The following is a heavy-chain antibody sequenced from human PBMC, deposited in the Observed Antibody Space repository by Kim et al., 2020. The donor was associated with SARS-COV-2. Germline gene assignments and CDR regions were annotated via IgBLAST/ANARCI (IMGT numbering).Heavy chain of an antibody. D-gene: IGHD2-2*01. V-gene: IGHV3-23*01. CDR1: GFTFSSYT. J-gene: IGHJ4*02. Sequence: GGSLRLSCAASGFTFSSYTMSWVRQAPGKGLEWVSVICGGGGATHYANSVKGRFTISRDNSKNTVYLEMNSLRAEDTAIYYCAKALSGSCYGAVDSWGQGALGTVSS. CDR2: ICGGGGAT. CDR3: AKALSGSCYGAVDS.